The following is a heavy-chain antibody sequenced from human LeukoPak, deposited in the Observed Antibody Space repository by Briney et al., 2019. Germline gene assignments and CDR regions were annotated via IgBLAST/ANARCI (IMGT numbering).Heavy chain of an antibody. J-gene: IGHJ4*02. D-gene: IGHD6-13*01. CDR3: SGHGSSSY. Sequence: GGSLRLSCTASGFTFSSYSMNWFRQAPGKRLEWVSDISGVGNTYYAESVKGRFTISRDNSKNTLYLQMNSLRAEDTALYYASGHGSSSYWGQGTLVAVSS. CDR1: GFTFSSYS. V-gene: IGHV3-23*01. CDR2: ISGVGNT.